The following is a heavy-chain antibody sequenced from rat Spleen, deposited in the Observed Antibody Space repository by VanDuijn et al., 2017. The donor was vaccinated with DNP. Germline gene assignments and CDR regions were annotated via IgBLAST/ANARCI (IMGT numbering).Heavy chain of an antibody. CDR3: ARDGGAFAY. CDR2: MWSGGGT. J-gene: IGHJ3*01. Sequence: VQLKESGPGLVQPSQTLSLTCTVSGFSLTSESVSWVRQPPGKGLEWMGVMWSGGGTAYNSTLKSRLTITRDPSKSQFFLKMNRQQTEDTAMYYCARDGGAFAYWGQGTLVTVSS. CDR1: GFSLTSES. V-gene: IGHV2S63*01.